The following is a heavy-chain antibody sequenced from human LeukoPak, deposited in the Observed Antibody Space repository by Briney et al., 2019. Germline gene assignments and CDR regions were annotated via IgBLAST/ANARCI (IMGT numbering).Heavy chain of an antibody. D-gene: IGHD3-16*01. CDR1: GFTFSTYS. J-gene: IGHJ4*02. CDR2: ISSIIRYI. Sequence: GGSLRLSGAASGFTFSTYSMNWVRHAPRNGLEWVSSISSIIRYIYYAHSVNGRFTISKDNSNNLLCLQMNRRTAEDTAVYCCARDLGACFDYWGQGTLVTVSS. CDR3: ARDLGACFDY. V-gene: IGHV3-21*01.